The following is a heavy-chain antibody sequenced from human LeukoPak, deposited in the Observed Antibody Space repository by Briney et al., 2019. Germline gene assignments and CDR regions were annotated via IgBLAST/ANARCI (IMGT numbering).Heavy chain of an antibody. V-gene: IGHV1-69*05. D-gene: IGHD5-18*01. Sequence: SVKVSCKASGGTFSSYAISWVRQAPGQGLEWMGRVFPIFGTANYAQKFQGRVTITTDESTSTPYMELSSLRSDDTAVYYCASVRPRYSYGWDDAFDIWGQGTMVTVSS. CDR3: ASVRPRYSYGWDDAFDI. CDR2: VFPIFGTA. J-gene: IGHJ3*02. CDR1: GGTFSSYA.